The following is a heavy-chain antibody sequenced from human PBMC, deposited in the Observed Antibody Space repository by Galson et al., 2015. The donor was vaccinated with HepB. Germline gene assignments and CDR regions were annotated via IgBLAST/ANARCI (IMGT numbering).Heavy chain of an antibody. Sequence: SVKVSCKASGFTFTSSAVQRVRQAPGQRLEWMGWVNAGNGNTKYSQKFQGRVTITRDTSASTAYMELSSLRSEDTAVYYCAREQSRSGAFDIWGQGTMVTVSS. CDR1: GFTFTSSA. J-gene: IGHJ3*02. D-gene: IGHD3-10*01. V-gene: IGHV1-3*01. CDR2: VNAGNGNT. CDR3: AREQSRSGAFDI.